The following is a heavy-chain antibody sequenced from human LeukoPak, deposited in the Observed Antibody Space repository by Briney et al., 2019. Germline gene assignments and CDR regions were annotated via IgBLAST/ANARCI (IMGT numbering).Heavy chain of an antibody. CDR2: IYNSGST. V-gene: IGHV3-66*02. D-gene: IGHD1-14*01. Sequence: GGSLRLSCAASGFTVGYNYMTWVRQAPGKGLEWVAAIYNSGSTYYADSVKGRFTISRDNSRDTLYFQMNSLIYEDTAVYYCAKTGFQWGEYFYYMDVWGKGTTVTVSS. CDR3: AKTGFQWGEYFYYMDV. CDR1: GFTVGYNY. J-gene: IGHJ6*03.